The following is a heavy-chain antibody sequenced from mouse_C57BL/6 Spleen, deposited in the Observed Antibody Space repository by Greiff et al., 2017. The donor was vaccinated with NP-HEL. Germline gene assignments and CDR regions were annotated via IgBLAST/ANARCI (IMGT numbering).Heavy chain of an antibody. CDR3: ASSGLRSFAF. J-gene: IGHJ3*01. Sequence: VQLQQSGAELVRPGSSVKLSCKASGYTFTSYWMDWVKQRPGQGLEWIGNIYPSDSETHYNQKFKDKATLTVDKASSTAYMQLSSLTSEDSAGYFCASSGLRSFAFLGQGTLVTVPA. V-gene: IGHV1-61*01. CDR1: GYTFTSYW. D-gene: IGHD2-4*01. CDR2: IYPSDSET.